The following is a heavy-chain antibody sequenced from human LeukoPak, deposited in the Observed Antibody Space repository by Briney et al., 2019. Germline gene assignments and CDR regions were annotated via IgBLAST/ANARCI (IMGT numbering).Heavy chain of an antibody. D-gene: IGHD3-3*01. Sequence: PSETLSLTCTVSGGSISSYYWSWIRQPAGKGLEWIGRIYTSGSTNYNPSLKSRVTMSVDTSKNQFSLKLSSVTAADTAVYYCARDQVLTIFGVFDAFDIWGQGTMVTVSS. CDR3: ARDQVLTIFGVFDAFDI. J-gene: IGHJ3*02. CDR2: IYTSGST. V-gene: IGHV4-4*07. CDR1: GGSISSYY.